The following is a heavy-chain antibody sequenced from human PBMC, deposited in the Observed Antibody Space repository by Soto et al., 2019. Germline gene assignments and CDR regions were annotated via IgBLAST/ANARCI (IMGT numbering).Heavy chain of an antibody. V-gene: IGHV3-21*01. D-gene: IGHD3-3*01. CDR1: GFTFSSYS. J-gene: IGHJ6*03. Sequence: GGSLRLSCAASGFTFSSYSMNWVRQAPGKGLEWVSSISSSSSYIYYADSVKGRFTISRDNAKNSLYLQMNSLRAEDTAVYYCARPPIFGVEKYYYYYMDVWGKGTTVTVS. CDR3: ARPPIFGVEKYYYYYMDV. CDR2: ISSSSSYI.